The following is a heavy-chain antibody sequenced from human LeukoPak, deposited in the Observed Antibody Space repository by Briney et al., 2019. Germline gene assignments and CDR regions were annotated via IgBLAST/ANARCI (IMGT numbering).Heavy chain of an antibody. CDR1: GFTFSSFA. Sequence: GGSLRLSCAASGFTFSSFAMSWIRQAPGKGLEWVSSIDKIGVGTYYADSSMGRFTISRDNSKNTLFRQMNSLISDDSAVYYCAKDYVVGSIDYWGQGTLVTVSS. CDR3: AKDYVVGSIDY. V-gene: IGHV3-23*01. CDR2: IDKIGVGT. D-gene: IGHD2-21*01. J-gene: IGHJ4*02.